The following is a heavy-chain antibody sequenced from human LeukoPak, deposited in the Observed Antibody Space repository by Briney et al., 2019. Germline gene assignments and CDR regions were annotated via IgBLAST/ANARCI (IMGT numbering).Heavy chain of an antibody. D-gene: IGHD4-17*01. CDR3: ARHDYGRIAFDI. CDR1: GFSLSGSA. Sequence: GGSLTLSCAASGFSLSGSAVHWVRQAPGKGLEWVGRIRSKLNKYATAYGESMKGRVTVSRDDSENTAFLQMNSLKSEDTAVYYCARHDYGRIAFDIWGRGTVVTVSS. V-gene: IGHV3-73*01. CDR2: IRSKLNKYAT. J-gene: IGHJ3*02.